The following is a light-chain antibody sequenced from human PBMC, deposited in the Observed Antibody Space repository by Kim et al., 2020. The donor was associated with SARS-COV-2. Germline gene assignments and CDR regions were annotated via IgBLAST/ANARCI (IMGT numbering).Light chain of an antibody. CDR1: QSVSSSY. CDR2: GAS. V-gene: IGKV3-20*01. CDR3: QQYSSSLT. J-gene: IGKJ4*01. Sequence: SLTTGERAALSCLSSQSVSSSYLDWYQQKPGQAPRLLIYGASSSATGIPDRFSGSGSGTDFTLTISRLEPEDFAVYYCQQYSSSLTFGGGTKLEI.